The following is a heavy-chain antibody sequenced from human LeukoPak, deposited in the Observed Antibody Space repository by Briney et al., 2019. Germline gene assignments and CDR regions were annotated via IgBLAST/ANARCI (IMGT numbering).Heavy chain of an antibody. CDR1: GGSISSYY. Sequence: PSETLSLTCTVSGGSISSYYWSWIRQPPGKGLEWIGYIYYSGSTNYNPSLKSRVTISVDTSKNQFSLKLSSVTAADTAVYYCARGHDILTGELDYWGQGTLVTVSS. CDR2: IYYSGST. D-gene: IGHD3-9*01. V-gene: IGHV4-59*12. CDR3: ARGHDILTGELDY. J-gene: IGHJ4*02.